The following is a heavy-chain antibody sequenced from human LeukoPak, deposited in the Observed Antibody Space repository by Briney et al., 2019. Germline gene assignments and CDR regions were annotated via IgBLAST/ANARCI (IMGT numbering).Heavy chain of an antibody. CDR3: AKGFYGSGSYRYWYFDL. Sequence: PGRSLRLSCAASGFTFSSYAMSWVRQAPGKGLEWVSAISGSGGSTYYADSVKGRVTISRDNSKNPLYLQMNSLRAEDTAVYYCAKGFYGSGSYRYWYFDLWGRGTLVTVSS. D-gene: IGHD3-10*01. CDR2: ISGSGGST. CDR1: GFTFSSYA. V-gene: IGHV3-23*01. J-gene: IGHJ2*01.